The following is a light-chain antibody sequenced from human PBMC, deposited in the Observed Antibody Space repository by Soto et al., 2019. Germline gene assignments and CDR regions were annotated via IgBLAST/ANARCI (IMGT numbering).Light chain of an antibody. J-gene: IGKJ3*01. CDR1: QSLSSNY. V-gene: IGKV3-20*01. Sequence: EIVLTQSPGTLSLSPGERATLSCRASQSLSSNYLAWYQQKPGQAPRLLIYCASSRATGIPDWFSGSESGTDFTLTISSLEPEDFAVYYCQHYGRSPIFTLGPGTTVDIK. CDR3: QHYGRSPIFT. CDR2: CAS.